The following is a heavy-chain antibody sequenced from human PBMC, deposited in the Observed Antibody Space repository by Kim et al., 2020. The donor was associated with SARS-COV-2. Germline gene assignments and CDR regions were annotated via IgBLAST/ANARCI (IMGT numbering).Heavy chain of an antibody. V-gene: IGHV4-39*01. CDR3: ARLGQGDPARGLYYFDY. Sequence: SETLSLTCTVSGGSISSSSYYWGWIRQPPGKGLEWIGSIYYSGSTYYNPSLKSRVTISVDTSKNQFSLKLSSVTAADTAVYYCARLGQGDPARGLYYFDYWGQGTLVTVSS. CDR1: GGSISSSSYY. CDR2: IYYSGST. J-gene: IGHJ4*02. D-gene: IGHD2-2*01.